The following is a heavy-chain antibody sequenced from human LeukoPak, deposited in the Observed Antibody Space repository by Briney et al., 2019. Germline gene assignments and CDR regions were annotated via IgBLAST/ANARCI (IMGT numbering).Heavy chain of an antibody. J-gene: IGHJ4*02. Sequence: PGGPLRLSCAASGFTLSNYAMGWVRPAPGKGLEWVSTSSGNGDNTYYADSVKGRFTISRDNSRNTLYLQMSGLRADHTAVYYCAKFRGIPTTVTQDWGQGTLVTVSS. CDR3: AKFRGIPTTVTQD. CDR1: GFTLSNYA. D-gene: IGHD4-17*01. V-gene: IGHV3-23*01. CDR2: SSGNGDNT.